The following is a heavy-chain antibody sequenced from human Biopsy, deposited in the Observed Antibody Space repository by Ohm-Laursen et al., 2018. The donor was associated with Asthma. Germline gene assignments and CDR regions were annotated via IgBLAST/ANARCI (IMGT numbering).Heavy chain of an antibody. Sequence: SVKVSCKASGYTFTNYAIHWVRQAPGQRPEWMGWINAGNGNTKYSQKFQGRVTITRDTSATTAYMELSSLRSDDTAVYYCAREAYDILTGYYGGGGMDVWGQGTTVTVSS. J-gene: IGHJ6*02. CDR3: AREAYDILTGYYGGGGMDV. V-gene: IGHV1-3*01. CDR2: INAGNGNT. CDR1: GYTFTNYA. D-gene: IGHD3-9*01.